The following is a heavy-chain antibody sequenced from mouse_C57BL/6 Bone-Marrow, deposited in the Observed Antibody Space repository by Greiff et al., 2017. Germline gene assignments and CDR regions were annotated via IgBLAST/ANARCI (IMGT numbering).Heavy chain of an antibody. J-gene: IGHJ1*03. Sequence: EVKLEESGGGLVQPGGSLTLSCAASGFTFSDYYMYWVRQTPEKRLEWVAYISNGGGSTYYPDTVQGRFTISRDNAKNTLDLQMSRLKSEDTAMYYCARGGSYYGYFDVWGTGTTVTVSS. CDR1: GFTFSDYY. CDR3: ARGGSYYGYFDV. V-gene: IGHV5-12*01. CDR2: ISNGGGST.